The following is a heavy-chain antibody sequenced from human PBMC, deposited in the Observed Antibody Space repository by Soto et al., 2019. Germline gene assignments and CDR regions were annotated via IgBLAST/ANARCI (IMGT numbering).Heavy chain of an antibody. J-gene: IGHJ6*02. CDR1: GYTFTSYG. D-gene: IGHD2-21*01. V-gene: IGHV1-18*01. CDR3: ARGGPPTAPTFGDGYYYSGMDV. CDR2: ISAYNGNT. Sequence: QVQLVQSGAEVKKPGASVKVSCKASGYTFTSYGISWVRQAPGQGLEWMGWISAYNGNTNYAQKLQGRVTMTTDTSTSTASMELRSLRSDGTAVYYWARGGPPTAPTFGDGYYYSGMDVWGQGTTVTVSS.